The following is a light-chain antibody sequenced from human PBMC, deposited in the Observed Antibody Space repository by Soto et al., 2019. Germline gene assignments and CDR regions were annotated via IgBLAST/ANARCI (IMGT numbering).Light chain of an antibody. Sequence: DIQMTHSPSSLSASVGDRVTITCRASQSISSYLNWYQQRPGKAPKVLIYGASTLQSGVPSRFSGSGSGTEFTLTISSLQPEDFATYYCQQGYSISWTFGQGLKVEIX. CDR3: QQGYSISWT. CDR2: GAS. CDR1: QSISSY. V-gene: IGKV1-39*01. J-gene: IGKJ1*01.